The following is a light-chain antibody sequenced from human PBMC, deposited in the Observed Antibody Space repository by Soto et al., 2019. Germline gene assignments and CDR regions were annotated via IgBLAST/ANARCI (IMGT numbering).Light chain of an antibody. V-gene: IGKV1-33*01. CDR3: QQYENLPT. CDR2: DAS. Sequence: IQMTQSSSSLSASFGDRVTITCQASQNINNYLNWYQQKPGRAPKLLIYDASNLEAGVPSRFRGSGSGTDFTFTISRLKPEDIATYYCQQYENLPTFGQGTRLEIK. J-gene: IGKJ5*01. CDR1: QNINNY.